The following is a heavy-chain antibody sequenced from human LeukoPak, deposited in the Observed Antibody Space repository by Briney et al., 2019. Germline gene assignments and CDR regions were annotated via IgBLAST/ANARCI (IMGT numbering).Heavy chain of an antibody. J-gene: IGHJ4*02. CDR3: ATTANEQWLAR. D-gene: IGHD6-19*01. V-gene: IGHV4-34*01. CDR2: INHSGST. Sequence: SSETLSLTCAVYGGSFSGYYWSWIRQPPGKGLEWIGEINHSGSTNYNPSLKSRVTISVDTSKNQFSLKLSSVTAADTAVYYCATTANEQWLARWGQGTLVTVSS. CDR1: GGSFSGYY.